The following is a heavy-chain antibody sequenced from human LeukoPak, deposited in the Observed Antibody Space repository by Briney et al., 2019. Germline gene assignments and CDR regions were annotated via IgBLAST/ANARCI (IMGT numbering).Heavy chain of an antibody. J-gene: IGHJ3*01. Sequence: SETLSLTCTVSGGSISSGGYCWSWIRQHPGKGLEWIGYIYYSGSTYYNPSLKSRVTISVDTSKNQFSLKLSSVTAADTAVYYCAGAATHDAFDVWGQGTMVTVSS. V-gene: IGHV4-31*03. CDR3: AGAATHDAFDV. CDR2: IYYSGST. CDR1: GGSISSGGYC. D-gene: IGHD2-15*01.